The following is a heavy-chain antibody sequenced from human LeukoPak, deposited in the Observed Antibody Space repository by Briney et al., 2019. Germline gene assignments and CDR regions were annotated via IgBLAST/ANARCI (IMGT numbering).Heavy chain of an antibody. CDR2: ISAYNGNT. Sequence: ASVKVSCKASGYTFTSYGISWVRQAPGQGFEWMGWISAYNGNTNYAQKFQGRVTMTTDTSTSTACMELRSLRSDDTAVYYCARENPYYDNYYMDVWGKGITVTVSS. CDR1: GYTFTSYG. J-gene: IGHJ6*03. CDR3: ARENPYYDNYYMDV. V-gene: IGHV1-18*01.